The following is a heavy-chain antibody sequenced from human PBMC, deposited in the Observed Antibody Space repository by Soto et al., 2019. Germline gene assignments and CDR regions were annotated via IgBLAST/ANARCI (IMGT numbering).Heavy chain of an antibody. CDR1: GGSFSGYY. V-gene: IGHV4-34*01. J-gene: IGHJ3*02. CDR2: INHSGST. D-gene: IGHD2-15*01. Sequence: QVQLQQWGAGLLKPSETLSLTCAVYGGSFSGYYWSWIRQPPGKGLEWIGEINHSGSTNYNPSLKSRFTISVDTSKNQFSLKLSSVTAADTAVYYCALGYCSGGSCQQAFDIWGQGTMVTVSS. CDR3: ALGYCSGGSCQQAFDI.